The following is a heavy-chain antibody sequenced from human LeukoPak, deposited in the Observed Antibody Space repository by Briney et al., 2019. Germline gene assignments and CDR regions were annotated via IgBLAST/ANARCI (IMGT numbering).Heavy chain of an antibody. CDR1: GGSISSGGYS. V-gene: IGHV4-30-2*01. CDR2: IYHSGST. Sequence: SQTLSLTCAVSGGSISSGGYSWSWIRQPPGKGLEWIGYIYHSGSTYYNPSLKSRVTISVDRSKNQFSLKLSSVTAADTAVYYCARMRSGYYDSSGYFTPDDAFDIWGQGTMVTVSS. CDR3: ARMRSGYYDSSGYFTPDDAFDI. J-gene: IGHJ3*02. D-gene: IGHD3-22*01.